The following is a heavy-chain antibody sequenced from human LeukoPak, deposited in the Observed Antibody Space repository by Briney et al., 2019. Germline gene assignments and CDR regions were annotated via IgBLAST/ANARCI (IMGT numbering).Heavy chain of an antibody. D-gene: IGHD3-10*01. Sequence: PGGSLRLSCAASGFTFSSYGMHWVRQAPGKGLEWVAFISYDGSSNHYGDSVKGRFTISRDDSKNTLYLQMSNLRAEDTAVYFCARLNQPYYGSGTFSAFDSWGQGTLVTVSS. V-gene: IGHV3-33*01. CDR3: ARLNQPYYGSGTFSAFDS. CDR2: ISYDGSSN. CDR1: GFTFSSYG. J-gene: IGHJ4*02.